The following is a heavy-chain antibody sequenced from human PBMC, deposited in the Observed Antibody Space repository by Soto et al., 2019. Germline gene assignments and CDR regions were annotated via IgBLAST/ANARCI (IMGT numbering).Heavy chain of an antibody. V-gene: IGHV5-10-1*01. J-gene: IGHJ4*02. Sequence: GESLKISCEGSGYNFPYFWITWVRQMPGKGLEWMGTIDPSDSYTDYSPSFQGHVSLSADKSSSTAYLQWSSLKASDTAMYYCAGHQNLAERLSALDYWGQGTPVTVSS. CDR2: IDPSDSYT. D-gene: IGHD1-1*01. CDR3: AGHQNLAERLSALDY. CDR1: GYNFPYFW.